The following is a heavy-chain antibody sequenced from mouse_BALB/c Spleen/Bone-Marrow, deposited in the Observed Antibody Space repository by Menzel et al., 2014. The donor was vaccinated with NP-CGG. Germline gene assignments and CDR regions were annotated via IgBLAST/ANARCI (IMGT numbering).Heavy chain of an antibody. V-gene: IGHV5-6-3*01. J-gene: IGHJ2*01. D-gene: IGHD3-3*01. CDR3: ARGRDWFDY. CDR1: GFTFSGYG. Sequence: EVKVVESGGGLVQPGGSLKLSCAASGFTFSGYGMSWVRQTPDKGLELVATISGSGSSTYYPDSVKGRFTISRDNARNTLFLQMSSLKSEYTAMYYCARGRDWFDYWGQGTTLTVSS. CDR2: ISGSGSST.